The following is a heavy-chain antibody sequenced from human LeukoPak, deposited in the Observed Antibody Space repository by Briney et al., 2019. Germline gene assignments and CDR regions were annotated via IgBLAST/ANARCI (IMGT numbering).Heavy chain of an antibody. CDR2: IIPIFGIA. D-gene: IGHD2-2*01. J-gene: IGHJ6*02. V-gene: IGHV1-69*04. CDR3: ARGGIVPAANHYYGMDV. Sequence: ASVKASCKASGGTFSSYAISWVRQAPGQGLEWMGRIIPIFGIANYAQKFQGRVTITADKSTSTAYMELSSLRSEDTAVYYCARGGIVPAANHYYGMDVWGQGTTVTVSS. CDR1: GGTFSSYA.